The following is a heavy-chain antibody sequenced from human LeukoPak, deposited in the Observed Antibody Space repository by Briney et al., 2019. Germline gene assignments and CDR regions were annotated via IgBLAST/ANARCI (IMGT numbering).Heavy chain of an antibody. J-gene: IGHJ6*03. Sequence: SETLSLTCTVSGGSISSYYWSWIRQPPGKGLEWIGYIYYSGSTNYNPSLKSRVTISVDTSKNQFSLKLSSVTAADTAVYYYARDRRRVNFGVVKQSYYYYYMDVWGKGTTVTVSS. CDR1: GGSISSYY. V-gene: IGHV4-59*01. CDR3: ARDRRRVNFGVVKQSYYYYYMDV. D-gene: IGHD3-3*01. CDR2: IYYSGST.